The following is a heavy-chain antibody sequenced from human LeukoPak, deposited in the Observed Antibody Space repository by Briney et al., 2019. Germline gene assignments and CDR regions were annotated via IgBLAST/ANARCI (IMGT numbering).Heavy chain of an antibody. V-gene: IGHV1-8*01. CDR1: GYTFTSYD. D-gene: IGHD3-10*01. CDR3: ARDMVRGVIIPLGY. J-gene: IGHJ4*02. CDR2: MNPNSGNT. Sequence: ASVKVSCKASGYTFTSYDINWVRQATGQGLEWMGWMNPNSGNTGYAQKFQGRVTMTRNTSISTAYMELNSLRSEDTAVYYCARDMVRGVIIPLGYWGQGTLVTVSS.